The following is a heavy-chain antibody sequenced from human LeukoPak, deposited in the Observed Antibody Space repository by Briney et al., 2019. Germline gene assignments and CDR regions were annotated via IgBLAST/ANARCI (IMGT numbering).Heavy chain of an antibody. CDR3: AKGLAEGSGSTGSSILHS. CDR1: GFIFSSYA. V-gene: IGHV3-30*18. D-gene: IGHD2-15*01. CDR2: ISYTGNNK. J-gene: IGHJ4*02. Sequence: PGGSLRLSCSGSGFIFSSYAMHWVRQAPGKGLEWVAVISYTGNNKDYADSVKGRFTISRDNSKSTLYIQMDSLRAEDTAVYYCAKGLAEGSGSTGSSILHSWGQGTLVTVSS.